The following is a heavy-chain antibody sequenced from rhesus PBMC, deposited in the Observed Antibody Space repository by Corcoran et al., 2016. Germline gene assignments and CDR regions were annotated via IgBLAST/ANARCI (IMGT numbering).Heavy chain of an antibody. V-gene: IGHV4S12*01. CDR2: IYSITEIT. CDR3: ARGLGDY. Sequence: QVQLQESGPGLVKPSETLSLTCAVSGGSISSSNWWSWIRQPPGKGLEWIGGIYSITEITNDHPSLKNRVTISKDTSKDQFSLRLGAVTAADTAVYYCARGLGDYWGQGVLVTVSS. CDR1: GGSISSSNW. J-gene: IGHJ4*01. D-gene: IGHD3-3*01.